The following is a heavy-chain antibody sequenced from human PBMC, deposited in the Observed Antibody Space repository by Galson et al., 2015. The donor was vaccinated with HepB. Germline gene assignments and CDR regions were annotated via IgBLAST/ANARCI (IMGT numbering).Heavy chain of an antibody. J-gene: IGHJ4*02. CDR1: GFTFNSYG. CDR2: ISYDGSNK. D-gene: IGHD2-21*01. CDR3: ARGEGPGSSSVVVY. V-gene: IGHV3-30*03. Sequence: SLRLSCAASGFTFNSYGMHWVRQAPGKGLEWVAVISYDGSNKYYADSVKGRFTISRDNSKNTLYLQMNSLRAEDTAVYYCARGEGPGSSSVVVYWGQGTLVTVSS.